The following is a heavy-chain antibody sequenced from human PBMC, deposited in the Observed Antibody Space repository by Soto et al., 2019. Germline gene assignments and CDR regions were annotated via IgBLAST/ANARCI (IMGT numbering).Heavy chain of an antibody. Sequence: PGGSLRLSCAASGFTFSSYAMSWVRQAPGKGLEWVSAISGSGGSTYYADSVKGRFTISRDNSKNTLYLQMNSLRAEDTALYYCAKSIFGVVQHPTPFDYWGQGTLVTVSS. CDR2: ISGSGGST. V-gene: IGHV3-23*01. D-gene: IGHD3-3*01. J-gene: IGHJ4*02. CDR3: AKSIFGVVQHPTPFDY. CDR1: GFTFSSYA.